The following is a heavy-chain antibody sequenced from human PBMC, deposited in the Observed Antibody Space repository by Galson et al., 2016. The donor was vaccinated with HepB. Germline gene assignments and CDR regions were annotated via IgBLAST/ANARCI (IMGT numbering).Heavy chain of an antibody. CDR2: ISYDGSTK. CDR1: GFTFSSYS. Sequence: SLRLSCAASGFTFSSYSMHWVRQAPGKGLEWVAVISYDGSTKYYADSVKGRFTISRDNSKNTLYLQMNSLSAEDTAVYYCAKEDTAMVARNFDYWGQGTLVTVPS. CDR3: AKEDTAMVARNFDY. V-gene: IGHV3-30*18. J-gene: IGHJ4*02. D-gene: IGHD5-18*01.